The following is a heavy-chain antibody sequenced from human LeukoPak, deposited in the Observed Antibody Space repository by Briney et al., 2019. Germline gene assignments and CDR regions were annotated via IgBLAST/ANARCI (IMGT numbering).Heavy chain of an antibody. CDR3: AREGVGYYYDSSGYGKDY. V-gene: IGHV1-2*02. Sequence: ASVKVSCKASGYTFTGYYMHRVRQAPGQGLEWMGWINPNSGGTNYAQKFQGRVTMTRDTSIGTAYMELSRLRSDDTAVYYCAREGVGYYYDSSGYGKDYWGQGTLVTVFS. CDR1: GYTFTGYY. J-gene: IGHJ4*02. D-gene: IGHD3-22*01. CDR2: INPNSGGT.